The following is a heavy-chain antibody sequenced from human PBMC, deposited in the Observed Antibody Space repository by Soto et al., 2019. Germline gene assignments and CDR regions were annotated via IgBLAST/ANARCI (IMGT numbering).Heavy chain of an antibody. J-gene: IGHJ6*02. V-gene: IGHV1-69*12. CDR1: GGTFGNSA. D-gene: IGHD3-10*01. CDR3: ARDKDRQQFGGNYYYGIDV. CDR2: IIPILPTP. Sequence: QVQLVQSGAEVKKPGSSVTVSCKASGGTFGNSAISWVRQAPGQGLEWMGGIIPILPTPDYAQKFQGRVRITADESTNTAYMELTSLRSEDTAVYYGARDKDRQQFGGNYYYGIDVRGQGTTVTVSS.